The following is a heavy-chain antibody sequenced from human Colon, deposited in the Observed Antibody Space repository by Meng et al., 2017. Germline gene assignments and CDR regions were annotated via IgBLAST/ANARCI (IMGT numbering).Heavy chain of an antibody. Sequence: YVAEVKETWASEKVACKTSEYAFTSYDIEWVRQATGQGLEWMGWMNPNTGKTGYAQKFQGRVTMTRNTSISTAYMELGSLSAEDTAVYFCARVSGFGQNFIRFWGQGTLVTVSS. D-gene: IGHD3-3*01. CDR3: ARVSGFGQNFIRF. V-gene: IGHV1-8*01. J-gene: IGHJ4*02. CDR1: EYAFTSYD. CDR2: MNPNTGKT.